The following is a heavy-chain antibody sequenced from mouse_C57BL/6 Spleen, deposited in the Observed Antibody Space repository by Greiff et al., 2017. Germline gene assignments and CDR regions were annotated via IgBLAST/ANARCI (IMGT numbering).Heavy chain of an antibody. J-gene: IGHJ1*03. CDR3: ASGDDYDSFV. V-gene: IGHV3-1*01. CDR2: ISYSGST. Sequence: EVMLVESGPGMVKPSQSLSLTCTVTGYSITSGYDWHWNRHFPGNKLEWIGYISYSGSTNYNPSLKSRISITHDTSKNHFFLKLNSVTTEDTATYYCASGDDYDSFVWGTGTTVTVSS. CDR1: GYSITSGYD. D-gene: IGHD2-4*01.